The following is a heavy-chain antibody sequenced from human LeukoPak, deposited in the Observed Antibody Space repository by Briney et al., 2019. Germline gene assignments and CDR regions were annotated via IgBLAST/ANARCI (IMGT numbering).Heavy chain of an antibody. CDR1: GYTFTSYG. Sequence: GASVTVSCKASGYTFTSYGISWVRQAPGQGLEWMGWISAYNGNTNYAQKLQGRVTMTTDTSTSTAYMELRSLRSDDTAVYYCARYLYSSGWYLGWFDPWGQGTLVTVSS. J-gene: IGHJ5*02. V-gene: IGHV1-18*01. CDR3: ARYLYSSGWYLGWFDP. D-gene: IGHD6-19*01. CDR2: ISAYNGNT.